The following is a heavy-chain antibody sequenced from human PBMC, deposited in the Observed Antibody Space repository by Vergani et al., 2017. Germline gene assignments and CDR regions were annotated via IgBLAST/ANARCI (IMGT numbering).Heavy chain of an antibody. CDR2: IYYSGST. D-gene: IGHD2-15*01. V-gene: IGHV4-30-4*01. J-gene: IGHJ6*03. CDR3: ARLGGYCSGGSCYYALNDYYYYMDV. CDR1: GGSISSGDYY. Sequence: QVQLQESGPGLVKPSQTLSLTCTVSGGSISSGDYYWSWIRQPPGKGLEWIGYIYYSGSTYYNPSLKSRVTISVDTSKNQFSLKLSSVTAADTAVYYCARLGGYCSGGSCYYALNDYYYYMDVWGKGP.